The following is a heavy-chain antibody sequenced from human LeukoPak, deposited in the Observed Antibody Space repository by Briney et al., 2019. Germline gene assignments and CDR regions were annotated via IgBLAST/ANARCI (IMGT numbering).Heavy chain of an antibody. CDR3: ARDLRMVRGSRYYYYYGMDV. D-gene: IGHD3-10*01. Sequence: GRSLGLSCAASGFTFSSYGMHWVRQAPGKGLEWVAVIWYDGSNKYYADSVKGRFTISRDNSKNTLYLQTNSLRAEDTAVYYCARDLRMVRGSRYYYYYGMDVWGQGTTVTVSS. CDR2: IWYDGSNK. V-gene: IGHV3-33*01. J-gene: IGHJ6*02. CDR1: GFTFSSYG.